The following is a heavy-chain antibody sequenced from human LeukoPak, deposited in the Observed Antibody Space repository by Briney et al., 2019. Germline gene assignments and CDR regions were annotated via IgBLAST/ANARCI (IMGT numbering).Heavy chain of an antibody. CDR1: GGSVSSSSYY. CDR2: IYYSGST. Sequence: SETLSLTCTVSGGSVSSSSYYWGWIRQPPGKGLEWIGSIYYSGSTYYNPSLKSRVTISVDTSKNQLSLKLSSVTAADTAVYYCARQYSSSWLAPWYYYYGMDVWGQGTTVTVSS. J-gene: IGHJ6*02. CDR3: ARQYSSSWLAPWYYYYGMDV. V-gene: IGHV4-39*01. D-gene: IGHD6-13*01.